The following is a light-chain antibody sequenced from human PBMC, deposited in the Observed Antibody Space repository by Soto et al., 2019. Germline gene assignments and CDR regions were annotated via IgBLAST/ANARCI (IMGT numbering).Light chain of an antibody. CDR3: SSYTSSSTLLV. V-gene: IGLV2-14*01. J-gene: IGLJ1*01. CDR2: DVS. Sequence: QSVLTQPASVSGSPGQSITMSCTGTSSDVGGYNYVSWYQQHPSKAPKLMIYDVSNRPSGVSNRFSGSKSGNTASLTISGLQAEDEADYFCSSYTSSSTLLVFGTGTKVTVL. CDR1: SSDVGGYNY.